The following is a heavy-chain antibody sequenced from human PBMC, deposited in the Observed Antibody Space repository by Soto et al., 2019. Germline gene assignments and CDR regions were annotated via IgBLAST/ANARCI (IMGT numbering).Heavy chain of an antibody. CDR3: ASSYGSGYRAFDY. J-gene: IGHJ4*02. D-gene: IGHD3-10*01. CDR1: GDTFTFYS. V-gene: IGHV1-69*02. CDR2: INPILSMS. Sequence: QVQLVQSGAEVKRPGSSVKVSCKASGDTFTFYSINWVRQAPGLGLEWMGRINPILSMSNYAQRFQGRVTVTADKSTSTAYMELSSLGSEDTAIYYCASSYGSGYRAFDYWGQGALGTVSS.